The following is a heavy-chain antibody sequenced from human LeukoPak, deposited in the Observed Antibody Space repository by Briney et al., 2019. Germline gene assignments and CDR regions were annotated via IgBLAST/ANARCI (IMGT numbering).Heavy chain of an antibody. CDR3: ARHPSYTSGWPLDY. CDR2: IYLGDSDT. CDR1: GYSFNSYW. D-gene: IGHD6-19*01. V-gene: IGHV5-51*01. Sequence: GESLKISCKGSGYSFNSYWIGWVRQMPGKGLEWMGIIYLGDSDTRYSPSFQGQVTISADKSISTAYLQWSSPKASDTAMYYCARHPSYTSGWPLDYWGQGTLVTVSS. J-gene: IGHJ4*02.